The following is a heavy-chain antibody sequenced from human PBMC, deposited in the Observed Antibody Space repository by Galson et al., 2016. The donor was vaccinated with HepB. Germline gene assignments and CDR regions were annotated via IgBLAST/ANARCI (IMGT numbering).Heavy chain of an antibody. D-gene: IGHD2-21*02. Sequence: CAISGDSVSSNSAAWNWIRQSPSRGLEWLGRTYYRSKWYNDYAVSVKSRITINPDTSKNQFSLKLNSVTAADTAVYYCASLRPICGDDCYLPYHFDFWGQGTLVTVSA. V-gene: IGHV6-1*01. CDR1: GDSVSSNSAA. J-gene: IGHJ4*02. CDR3: ASLRPICGDDCYLPYHFDF. CDR2: TYYRSKWYN.